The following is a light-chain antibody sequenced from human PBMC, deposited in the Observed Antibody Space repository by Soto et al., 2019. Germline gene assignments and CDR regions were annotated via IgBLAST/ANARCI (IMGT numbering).Light chain of an antibody. CDR3: QQYNSYYPT. Sequence: DIQMTHSPSTLSASVGDRVTITCRASQSISSWLAWYQQKPGKAPKLLIYDASRLQSGVPSRFRGGGSGKELSLTISSLQPDDFATYYFQQYNSYYPTFEQGAKVDIX. CDR1: QSISSW. CDR2: DAS. V-gene: IGKV1-5*01. J-gene: IGKJ1*01.